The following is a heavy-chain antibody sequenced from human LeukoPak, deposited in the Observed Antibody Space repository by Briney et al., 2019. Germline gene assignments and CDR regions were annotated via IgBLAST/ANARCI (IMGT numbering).Heavy chain of an antibody. D-gene: IGHD3-16*02. CDR2: ISSSSSYI. V-gene: IGHV3-21*01. J-gene: IGHJ4*02. CDR3: GYTSKFYH. CDR1: GFTFSSYS. Sequence: GGSLRLSCAASGFTFSSYSVNWVRQAPGKGLDWVSSISSSSSYIYYADSVKGRFTISRDNAKNSLYLQTSSLRADDTAVYSCGYTSKFYHWGQGDLVVVSP.